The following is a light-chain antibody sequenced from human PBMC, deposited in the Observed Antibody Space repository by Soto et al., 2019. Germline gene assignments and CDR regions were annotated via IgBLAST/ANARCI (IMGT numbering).Light chain of an antibody. CDR1: QTINNW. V-gene: IGKV1-5*03. J-gene: IGKJ1*01. CDR2: KAS. CDR3: QQYNSYPGT. Sequence: DIQMTQSPSTLSASIGDRVTITCRASQTINNWLAWYQQKPGKAPNLLIYKASSLESGVPSRFSGSGSGTEFTLTISSLQTDDFATYYCQQYNSYPGTFGQGTKVEIK.